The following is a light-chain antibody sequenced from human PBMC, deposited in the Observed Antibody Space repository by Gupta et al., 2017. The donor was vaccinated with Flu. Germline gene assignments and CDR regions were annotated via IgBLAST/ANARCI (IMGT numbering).Light chain of an antibody. V-gene: IGKV1-5*03. CDR1: QSISSW. CDR2: KAS. Sequence: DIQMTQSPSTLSASVGDRVTITCRASQSISSWLAWYQQKPGKAPKLLIYKASSLESGVPSRFSGSGSGTEFTLTISSRQPDDFATYYCQQYNSYSGGFTFGPGTKVDIK. J-gene: IGKJ3*01. CDR3: QQYNSYSGGFT.